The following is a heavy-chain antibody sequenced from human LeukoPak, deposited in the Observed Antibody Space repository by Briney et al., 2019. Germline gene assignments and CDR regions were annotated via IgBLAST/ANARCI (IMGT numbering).Heavy chain of an antibody. Sequence: SETLSLTCTVSGGSISSSSYYWGWIRQPPGKGLEWIGSIYYSGSTYYNPSLKSRVTISVDTSKNQFSLKLSFVTAADTVVYYCARGEDYYDILTGYWGTNWFDPWGQGTLVTVSS. J-gene: IGHJ5*02. D-gene: IGHD3-9*01. V-gene: IGHV4-39*07. CDR2: IYYSGST. CDR1: GGSISSSSYY. CDR3: ARGEDYYDILTGYWGTNWFDP.